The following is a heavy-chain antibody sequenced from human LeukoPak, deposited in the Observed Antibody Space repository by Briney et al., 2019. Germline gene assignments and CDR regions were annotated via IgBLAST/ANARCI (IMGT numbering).Heavy chain of an antibody. CDR1: GFTFSSYS. D-gene: IGHD3-22*01. CDR3: ARSSSTYYYDTSSHY. V-gene: IGHV3-48*04. CDR2: ISSSSSTI. J-gene: IGHJ4*02. Sequence: PGGSLRLSCAASGFTFSSYSMNWVRQAPGKGLEWVSYISSSSSTIYYADSVKGRFTISRDNAKNSLYLQMNSLRAEDTAVYYCARSSSTYYYDTSSHYWGQGTLVTVSS.